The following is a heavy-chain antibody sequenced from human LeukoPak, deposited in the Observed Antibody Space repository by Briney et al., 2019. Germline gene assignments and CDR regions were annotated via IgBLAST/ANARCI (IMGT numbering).Heavy chain of an antibody. Sequence: GGSLRLSCAASGFTFSSYAMSWVRQAPGKGLEGVSAISGSGGSTYYADSVKGRFTISRDNSKNTLYLQMNSLRAEDTAVYYCAKDPYYYDSEYFDYWGQGTLVTVSS. J-gene: IGHJ4*02. D-gene: IGHD3-22*01. CDR3: AKDPYYYDSEYFDY. V-gene: IGHV3-23*01. CDR2: ISGSGGST. CDR1: GFTFSSYA.